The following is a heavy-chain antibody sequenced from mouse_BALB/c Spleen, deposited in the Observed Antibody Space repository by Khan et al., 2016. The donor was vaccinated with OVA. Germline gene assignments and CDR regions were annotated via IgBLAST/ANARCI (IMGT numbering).Heavy chain of an antibody. J-gene: IGHJ2*03. D-gene: IGHD1-1*01. V-gene: IGHV5-9-3*01. CDR3: SRTPGYYGSNYFDQ. CDR1: GFTFSDYG. CDR2: ISSGGSFT. Sequence: EVELVESGGDLVKPGWSLKLSCAASGFTFSDYGMSWVRQTPEKRLEWVATISSGGSFTYYLDSVKGRFTISRDSAKNTLNLQMSSLRSEDTAMYYWSRTPGYYGSNYFDQWGQGTSLTVSS.